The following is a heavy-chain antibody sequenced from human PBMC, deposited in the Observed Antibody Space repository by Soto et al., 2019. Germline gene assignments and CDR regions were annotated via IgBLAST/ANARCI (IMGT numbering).Heavy chain of an antibody. CDR3: ARGDGWVAAS. D-gene: IGHD6-19*01. CDR1: GFTFGSYW. V-gene: IGHV3-7*01. J-gene: IGHJ5*02. CDR2: IKQDGSEK. Sequence: EVQLVESGGRLVQPGGSLRLTCTASGFTFGSYWMSWVRQPPGKGLEWVAIIKQDGSEKHYVDSVKGRFTISRDNAENSLYLQMSSLRADDTAVYYCARGDGWVAASWGQGTLVSVSS.